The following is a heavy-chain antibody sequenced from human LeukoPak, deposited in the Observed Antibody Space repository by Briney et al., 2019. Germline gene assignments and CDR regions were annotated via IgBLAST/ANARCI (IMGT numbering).Heavy chain of an antibody. J-gene: IGHJ4*02. V-gene: IGHV4-39*01. CDR3: ARGYAVAGTGTDY. CDR2: IYYSGST. D-gene: IGHD6-19*01. CDR1: GGSISSSSYY. Sequence: SETLSLTCTVSGGSISSSSYYWGWIRQPPGKGLEWIGSIYYSGSTYYNPSLKSRVTISVDTSKNQFSLKLSSVTAADTAVYYCARGYAVAGTGTDYWGQGTLVTVSS.